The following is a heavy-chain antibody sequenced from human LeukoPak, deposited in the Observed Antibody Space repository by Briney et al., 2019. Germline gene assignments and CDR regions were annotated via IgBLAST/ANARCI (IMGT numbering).Heavy chain of an antibody. CDR2: IYTSGST. Sequence: SETLSLTCTVSGGSISSYYWSWIRQPAGKGLEWIGRIYTSGSTNYNPSLKSRVTMSVDTSKNQFSLKLSSVTAADTAVYYCAKAPYSSSSWALNHYYGMDVWGQGTTVTVSS. V-gene: IGHV4-4*07. D-gene: IGHD6-6*01. J-gene: IGHJ6*02. CDR1: GGSISSYY. CDR3: AKAPYSSSSWALNHYYGMDV.